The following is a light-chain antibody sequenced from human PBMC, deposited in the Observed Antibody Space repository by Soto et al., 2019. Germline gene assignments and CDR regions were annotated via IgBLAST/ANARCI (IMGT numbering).Light chain of an antibody. Sequence: QSALAQPRSVSGSPGQSLTIPCTGTSSDVGRYDYVSWYQQYPGEAPKLIIYDVTERPSGVADRFSGSKSGNTASLTISGLRAEDEAAYSCCSFAGSYSYVFGRGTKVTVL. J-gene: IGLJ1*01. CDR2: DVT. CDR1: SSDVGRYDY. V-gene: IGLV2-11*01. CDR3: CSFAGSYSYV.